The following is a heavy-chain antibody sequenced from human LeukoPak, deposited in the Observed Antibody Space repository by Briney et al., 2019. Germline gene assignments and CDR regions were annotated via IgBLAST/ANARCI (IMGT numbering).Heavy chain of an antibody. Sequence: PSETLSLTCTVSGGSISSYYWSWIRQPAGKGLEWIGRIYTTGSTNYNPSLKGRVTMSSDTSKNQLSLKLTSVTAADTAVYYCARGAGDDLDYWGQGTLVSVSS. CDR3: ARGAGDDLDY. CDR1: GGSISSYY. CDR2: IYTTGST. V-gene: IGHV4-4*07. J-gene: IGHJ4*02. D-gene: IGHD7-27*01.